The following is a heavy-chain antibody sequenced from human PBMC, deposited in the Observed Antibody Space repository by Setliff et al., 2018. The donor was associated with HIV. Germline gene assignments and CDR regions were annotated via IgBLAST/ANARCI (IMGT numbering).Heavy chain of an antibody. CDR2: VRPHSINR. J-gene: IGHJ4*02. Sequence: ASVKVSCKASGYTFTNYYIHWVRQAPGQGLEWMGWVRPHSINRYYAQKFQGRVTMTSDASFTTAYLELSRLGSDDTAVYYCAADNYNCNSFDSWGQGSLVTVSS. D-gene: IGHD3-3*01. V-gene: IGHV1-2*02. CDR1: GYTFTNYY. CDR3: AADNYNCNSFDS.